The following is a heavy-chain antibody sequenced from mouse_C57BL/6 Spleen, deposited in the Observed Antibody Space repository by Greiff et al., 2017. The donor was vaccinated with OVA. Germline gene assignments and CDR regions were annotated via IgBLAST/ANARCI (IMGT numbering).Heavy chain of an antibody. CDR2: ISNGGGST. CDR1: GFTFSDYY. V-gene: IGHV5-12*01. D-gene: IGHD2-4*01. CDR3: ARDYDGYYFDY. J-gene: IGHJ2*01. Sequence: EVQLVESGGGLVQPGGSLKLSCAASGFTFSDYYMYWVRQTPEKRLEWVAYISNGGGSTYYPDTVKGRFTISRDNANNTLYLQMSRLKSEDTAMYYCARDYDGYYFDYWGQGTTLTVSS.